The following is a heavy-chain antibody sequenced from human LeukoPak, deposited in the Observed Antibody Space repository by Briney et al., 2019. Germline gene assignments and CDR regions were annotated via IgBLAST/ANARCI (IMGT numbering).Heavy chain of an antibody. J-gene: IGHJ4*02. CDR1: RGSFSGYY. Sequence: SETLSLTCAVYRGSFSGYYWSWIRQPPGKGLEWIGEINHSGSTNYNPSLKSRVTISVDTSKNQFSLKLSSVTAADTAVYYCARGRGDYSNYARYSSSWYLDYWGQGTLVTVSS. CDR3: ARGRGDYSNYARYSSSWYLDY. V-gene: IGHV4-34*01. D-gene: IGHD6-13*01. CDR2: INHSGST.